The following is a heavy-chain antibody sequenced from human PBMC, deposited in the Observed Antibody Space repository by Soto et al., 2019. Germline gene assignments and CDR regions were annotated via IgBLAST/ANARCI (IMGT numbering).Heavy chain of an antibody. CDR1: GFTFSDYY. Sequence: QVQLVESGGGLVKPGGSLRLSCAASGFTFSDYYMTWIRQAPGKGLEWILFISGSGKTIHFADSLEGRFTISRDNAKNSVYLEMNSLRAEDTAVYYCARDAGYSSSLYFSWFDPWGPGTLVTVSS. V-gene: IGHV3-11*01. D-gene: IGHD6-13*01. J-gene: IGHJ5*02. CDR3: ARDAGYSSSLYFSWFDP. CDR2: ISGSGKTI.